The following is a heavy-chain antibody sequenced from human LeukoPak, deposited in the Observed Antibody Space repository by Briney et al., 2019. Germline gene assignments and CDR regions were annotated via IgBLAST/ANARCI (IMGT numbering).Heavy chain of an antibody. D-gene: IGHD6-19*01. CDR1: GGSISSTNW. CDR3: AREGYSSGWYPGRGDYFDY. CDR2: IYHSGST. J-gene: IGHJ4*02. Sequence: SETLSLTCVVSGGSISSTNWWSWVRQPPGKGLEWIGEIYHSGSTNYNPSLKSRVIISVDTSKNQFSLKLSSVTAADTAAYYCAREGYSSGWYPGRGDYFDYWGQGTLVTVSS. V-gene: IGHV4-4*02.